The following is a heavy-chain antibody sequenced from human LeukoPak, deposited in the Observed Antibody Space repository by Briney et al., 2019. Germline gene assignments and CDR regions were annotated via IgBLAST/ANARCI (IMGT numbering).Heavy chain of an antibody. D-gene: IGHD3-10*01. J-gene: IGHJ4*02. CDR2: IIPIFGTA. V-gene: IGHV1-69*13. CDR3: ASSKRSGSYYPEFDY. Sequence: SVKVSCKASGGTFISYAISWVRQAPGQGLEWMGGIIPIFGTANYAQKFQGRVTITADESTSTAYMELSSLRSEDTAVYYCASSKRSGSYYPEFDYWGQGTLVTVSS. CDR1: GGTFISYA.